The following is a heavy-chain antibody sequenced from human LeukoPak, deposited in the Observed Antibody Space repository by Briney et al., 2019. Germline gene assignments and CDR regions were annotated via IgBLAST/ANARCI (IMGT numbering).Heavy chain of an antibody. Sequence: GGSLRLSCTTSGFTFGDYAMSWVRQAPGKGLEWVGSIRSKAYGGTTEYAASVKGRFTISRDDSKSIAYLQMNSLKTEDTAVYYCTRDVIMAAAGSGYWGQGTLVTVSS. CDR3: TRDVIMAAAGSGY. CDR2: IRSKAYGGTT. J-gene: IGHJ4*02. V-gene: IGHV3-49*04. CDR1: GFTFGDYA. D-gene: IGHD6-13*01.